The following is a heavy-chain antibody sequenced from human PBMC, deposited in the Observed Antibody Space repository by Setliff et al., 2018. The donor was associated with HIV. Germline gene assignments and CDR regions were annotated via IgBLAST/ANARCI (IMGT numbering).Heavy chain of an antibody. CDR3: ARGWVRGPIISPGTYFSYGLDV. CDR1: GGSLAGYF. CDR2: MCHGGNN. J-gene: IGHJ6*02. V-gene: IGHV4-34*01. D-gene: IGHD3-10*01. Sequence: SETLSLTCAVYGGSLAGYFWTWIRQSPGKGLEWIGNMCHGGNNNYYNPSLKSRVTISVDTSKNQFSLKLTSMTAADTAVYYCARGWVRGPIISPGTYFSYGLDVWGQGTPVTVSS.